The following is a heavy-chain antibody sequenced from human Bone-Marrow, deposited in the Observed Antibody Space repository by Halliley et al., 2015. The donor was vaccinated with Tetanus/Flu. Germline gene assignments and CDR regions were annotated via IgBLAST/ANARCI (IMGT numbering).Heavy chain of an antibody. Sequence: VQSGGSLRLSCVVSGFIFSGYDMNWVRQAPGKGLEWLSYIDSSATTIYYEDSVKGRITISRDNAKNSLYLQMNSLRVEDTAVYYCARAPSYYHGMDVWGQGTTVTVSS. V-gene: IGHV3-48*03. CDR2: IDSSATTI. CDR3: ARAPSYYHGMDV. CDR1: GFIFSGYD. J-gene: IGHJ6*02.